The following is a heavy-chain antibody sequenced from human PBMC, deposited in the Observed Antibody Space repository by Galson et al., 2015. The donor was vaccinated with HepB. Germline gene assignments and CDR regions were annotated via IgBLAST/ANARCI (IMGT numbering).Heavy chain of an antibody. V-gene: IGHV1-2*02. CDR3: ARVTVVVPAAPNWFDP. J-gene: IGHJ5*02. D-gene: IGHD2-2*01. CDR2: INPNSGGT. Sequence: SVKVSCKASGYTFTGYYMHWVRQAPGQGLEWMGWINPNSGGTNYAQKFQGRVTMTRDTSISTAYMELSRLGSDDTAVYYCARVTVVVPAAPNWFDPWGQGTLVTVSS. CDR1: GYTFTGYY.